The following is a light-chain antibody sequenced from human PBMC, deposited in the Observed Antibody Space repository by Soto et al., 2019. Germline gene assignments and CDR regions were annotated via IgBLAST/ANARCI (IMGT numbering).Light chain of an antibody. CDR1: QSISSY. Sequence: DIQMTQSPSSLSASVGDRVTITCRASQSISSYLNWYQQKQGKAPNLLIYDASSLQSGVPSRFSGSGSGTDFTLTISSLQPEDFATYYCQQSYSIPYTFGQGTKLEIK. J-gene: IGKJ2*01. V-gene: IGKV1-39*01. CDR3: QQSYSIPYT. CDR2: DAS.